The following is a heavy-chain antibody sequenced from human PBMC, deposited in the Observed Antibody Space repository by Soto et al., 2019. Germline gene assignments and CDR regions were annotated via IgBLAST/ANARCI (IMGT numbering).Heavy chain of an antibody. D-gene: IGHD3-10*01. CDR2: ISSTSSTK. CDR1: GFTFSSHA. V-gene: IGHV3-48*02. J-gene: IGHJ6*02. Sequence: GGSLRLSCAASGFTFSSHAMNWVRQAPGKGLEWVSFISSTSSTKNYADSVKGRFTISRDNAKNSLYLQMSSLRDEDTAVYYCARRITMVRGPYYYYGLDVWGQGTTVTVSS. CDR3: ARRITMVRGPYYYYGLDV.